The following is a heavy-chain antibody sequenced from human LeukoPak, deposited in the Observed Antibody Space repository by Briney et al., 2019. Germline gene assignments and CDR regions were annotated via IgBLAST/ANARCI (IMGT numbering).Heavy chain of an antibody. CDR3: AKDPSIAVAGLFDY. Sequence: PGGSLRHSCAASGFTFSSYAMSWVRQAPGKGLEWVSAISGSGGSTYYADSVKGRFTISRDNSKNTLYLQMNSLRAEDTAVYYCAKDPSIAVAGLFDYWGQGTLVTVSS. V-gene: IGHV3-23*01. CDR1: GFTFSSYA. CDR2: ISGSGGST. D-gene: IGHD6-19*01. J-gene: IGHJ4*02.